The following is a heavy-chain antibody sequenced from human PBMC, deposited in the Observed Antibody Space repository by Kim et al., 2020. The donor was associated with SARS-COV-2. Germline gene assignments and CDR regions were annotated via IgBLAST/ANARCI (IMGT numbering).Heavy chain of an antibody. CDR2: INHSGST. D-gene: IGHD3-10*01. J-gene: IGHJ6*02. V-gene: IGHV4-34*01. Sequence: SETLSLTCAVYGGSFSGYYWSWIRQPPGKGLEWIGEINHSGSTNYNPSLKSRVTISVDTSKNQFSLKLSSVTAADTAVYYCARGRRLWFGELPYYYYGMDVWGQGTTVTVSS. CDR1: GGSFSGYY. CDR3: ARGRRLWFGELPYYYYGMDV.